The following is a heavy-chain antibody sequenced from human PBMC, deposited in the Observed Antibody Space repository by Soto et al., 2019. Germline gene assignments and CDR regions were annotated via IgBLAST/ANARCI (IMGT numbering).Heavy chain of an antibody. Sequence: SETLSLTCAISGDSVSSNNAAWNWIRQSPSRGLEWLGRTYYRSKWYSDYSLSVKSRITINPDTSKDQFSLQLNSVTPEDTAVYYCARTYGTGSLNWFDPWGQGTLVTVSS. CDR1: GDSVSSNNAA. V-gene: IGHV6-1*01. D-gene: IGHD3-10*01. J-gene: IGHJ5*02. CDR2: TYYRSKWYS. CDR3: ARTYGTGSLNWFDP.